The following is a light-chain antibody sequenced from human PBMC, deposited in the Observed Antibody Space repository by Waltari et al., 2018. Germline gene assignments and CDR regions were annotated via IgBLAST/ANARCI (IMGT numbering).Light chain of an antibody. CDR1: SPNIGAGYD. Sequence: QSVLTQPPSVSGAPGQRVTISCIGYSPNIGAGYDVQWYQQLPGTAPKLLIYGDTIPPDGVPDRFSASMSGTSVSLASTGLQPEDEAHYYCQSYDTNLRDWVFGGGTKLTVL. J-gene: IGLJ3*02. V-gene: IGLV1-40*01. CDR3: QSYDTNLRDWV. CDR2: GDT.